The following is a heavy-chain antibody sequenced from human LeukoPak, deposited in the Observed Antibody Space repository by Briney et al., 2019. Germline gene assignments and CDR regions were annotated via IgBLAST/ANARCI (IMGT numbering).Heavy chain of an antibody. V-gene: IGHV1-46*01. CDR2: INPSGGST. Sequence: GASVKVSCKASGGTFSSYAISWVRQAPGQGLEWMGIINPSGGSTTYAQKFQGRVTMTRDTSTSTVYMELSSLRSEDTAVYFCARDAAGPDLAAAGSDYWGQGTLVTVSS. J-gene: IGHJ4*02. CDR1: GGTFSSYA. CDR3: ARDAAGPDLAAAGSDY. D-gene: IGHD6-13*01.